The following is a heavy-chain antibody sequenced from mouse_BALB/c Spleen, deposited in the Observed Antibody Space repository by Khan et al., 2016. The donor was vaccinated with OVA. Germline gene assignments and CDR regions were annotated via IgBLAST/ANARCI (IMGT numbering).Heavy chain of an antibody. CDR1: GFTFSNYW. J-gene: IGHJ3*01. CDR2: IRLKSNNYAT. V-gene: IGHV6-6*02. CDR3: TNERESAY. Sequence: EVKLEESGGGLVQPGGSMKLSCVASGFTFSNYWIHWVRQSPEKGLEWVAEIRLKSNNYATHYAESVKGRFTISRDDSKRSVYLQMHNLRAEDTGIYYCTNERESAYWGQGTTVTVSA.